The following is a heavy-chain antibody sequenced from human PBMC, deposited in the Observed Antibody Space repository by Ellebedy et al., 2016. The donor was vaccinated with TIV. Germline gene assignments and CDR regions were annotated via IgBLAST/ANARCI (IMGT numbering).Heavy chain of an antibody. CDR2: IRQDGDDK. CDR3: ARDGAYGDHDDHYYSGMGV. CDR1: EFSFRSYW. J-gene: IGHJ6*02. D-gene: IGHD4-17*01. Sequence: PGGSLRLSCAASEFSFRSYWMTWVRQAPGKGLEWVASIRQDGDDKYYVDSVKGRFTISRDNAKRSLFLQMDSLAAGDTAVYYCARDGAYGDHDDHYYSGMGVWGQGTTVTVSS. V-gene: IGHV3-7*03.